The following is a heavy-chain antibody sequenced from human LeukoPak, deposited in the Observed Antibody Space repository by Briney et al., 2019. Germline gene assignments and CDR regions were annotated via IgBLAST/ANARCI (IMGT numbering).Heavy chain of an antibody. D-gene: IGHD3-9*01. CDR2: IIPILGIA. J-gene: IGHJ6*02. CDR3: ALRTYYDILTGYYSDYYYYGMDV. CDR1: GGTFSSYA. Sequence: ASVKVSCKASGGTFSSYAISWVRQAPGQGLEWMGRIIPILGIANYAQKFQGRVTITADKSTSTAYMELSSLRSEDTAVYYCALRTYYDILTGYYSDYYYYGMDVWGQGTTVTVSS. V-gene: IGHV1-69*04.